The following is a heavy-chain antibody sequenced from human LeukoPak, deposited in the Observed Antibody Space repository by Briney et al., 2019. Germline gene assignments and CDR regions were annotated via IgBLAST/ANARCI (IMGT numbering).Heavy chain of an antibody. V-gene: IGHV3-48*01. D-gene: IGHD3-3*01. CDR3: ASTIRFLEWLSYFDY. Sequence: GGSLRLSCAASGFTFSNYPMNWVRQAPGKGLEWVSYISSSSSTIYYADSVKGRFTISRDNAKNSLYLQMNSLRAEDTAVYYCASTIRFLEWLSYFDYWGQGTLVTVSS. CDR2: ISSSSSTI. J-gene: IGHJ4*02. CDR1: GFTFSNYP.